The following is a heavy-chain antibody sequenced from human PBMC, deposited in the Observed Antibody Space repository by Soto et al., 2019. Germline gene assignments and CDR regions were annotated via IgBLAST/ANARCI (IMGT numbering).Heavy chain of an antibody. Sequence: QVQLVQSGAAVKKTGASVKVSCMASGYTFTSHDINWVRQAAGQGLEWRGWMNPDSGDAGFAQKFKGRVTMTRNTSITTAYREMDSLRSEDTAVYYCTRGTEKEYCVTAYAFDIWGQGTVVTVSS. D-gene: IGHD2-21*02. J-gene: IGHJ3*02. CDR3: TRGTEKEYCVTAYAFDI. CDR2: MNPDSGDA. CDR1: GYTFTSHD. V-gene: IGHV1-8*01.